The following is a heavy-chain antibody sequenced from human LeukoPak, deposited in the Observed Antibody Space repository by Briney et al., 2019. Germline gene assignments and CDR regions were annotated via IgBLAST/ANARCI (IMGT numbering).Heavy chain of an antibody. CDR1: GGSISSYY. Sequence: SETLSLTSTVSGGSISSYYWSWIRQPPGKGLEWIGYIYYSGSTNYNPSLKSRVTISVDTSKNQFSLKLSSVTAADTAVYYCAIDSGGNFGPGLFDYWGQGTLVTVSS. D-gene: IGHD4-23*01. CDR3: AIDSGGNFGPGLFDY. V-gene: IGHV4-59*01. CDR2: IYYSGST. J-gene: IGHJ4*02.